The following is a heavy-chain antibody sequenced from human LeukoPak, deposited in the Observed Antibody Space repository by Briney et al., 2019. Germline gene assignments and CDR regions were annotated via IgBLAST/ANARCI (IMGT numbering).Heavy chain of an antibody. CDR3: AREDSGGSPRTSYFHF. J-gene: IGHJ4*02. CDR2: ISRSGSTI. D-gene: IGHD3-10*01. CDR1: GFTFSDYY. Sequence: GGSLRLSCAPSGFTFSDYYMNWIRQAPGKGLDWVSSISRSGSTIYYADSMKGRFTISRDNAKNSLYLQMNSLRAEDTAVYFCAREDSGGSPRTSYFHFWGQGTLVTVSS. V-gene: IGHV3-11*01.